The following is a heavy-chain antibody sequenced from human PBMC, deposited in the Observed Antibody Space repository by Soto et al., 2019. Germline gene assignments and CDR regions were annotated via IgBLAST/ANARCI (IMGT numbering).Heavy chain of an antibody. CDR1: GYTFTNYV. J-gene: IGHJ5*02. Sequence: QVQLVQSGAEVKKPGASVKVSCKTSGYTFTNYVIHWVRQAPGQRLEWMGWINSGNGNTRHAQKFQGRVTITSDTSASTAYMDLSSLTSEDTAGYLCAREIYCPTGNDPRWFDPWGQGTLVTVSS. V-gene: IGHV1-3*04. CDR2: INSGNGNT. CDR3: AREIYCPTGNDPRWFDP. D-gene: IGHD1-1*01.